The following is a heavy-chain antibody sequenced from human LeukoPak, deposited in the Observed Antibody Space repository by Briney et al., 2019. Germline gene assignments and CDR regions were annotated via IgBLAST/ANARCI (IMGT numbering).Heavy chain of an antibody. CDR3: AKGYSSSPRGDDGFDI. Sequence: GGSLRLSCAASGFTFSSYAMHWVRQAPGKGLEWVSGISWNSGSMGYADSVKGRFTISRDNAKNSLYLKMNSLRAEDMAFYYCAKGYSSSPRGDDGFDIWGQGTMVTVSS. J-gene: IGHJ3*02. V-gene: IGHV3-9*03. D-gene: IGHD6-19*01. CDR1: GFTFSSYA. CDR2: ISWNSGSM.